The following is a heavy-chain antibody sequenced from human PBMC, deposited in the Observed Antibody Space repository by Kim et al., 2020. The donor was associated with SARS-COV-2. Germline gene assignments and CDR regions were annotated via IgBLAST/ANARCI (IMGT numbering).Heavy chain of an antibody. J-gene: IGHJ4*02. Sequence: GGSLRLSCAASGFTFSTYCMNWIRQAPGKGPVWVSRIGNNGSTTLYADSVKGRFTISRDNSKNTLFLQMTSLRADDTGVYYCAREPFWGAGTLVTVSS. CDR1: GFTFSTYC. CDR3: AREPF. CDR2: IGNNGSTT. V-gene: IGHV3-74*01.